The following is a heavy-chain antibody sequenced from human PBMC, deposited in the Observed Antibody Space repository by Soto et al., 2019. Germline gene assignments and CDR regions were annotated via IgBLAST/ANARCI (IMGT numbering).Heavy chain of an antibody. CDR3: ARRRAWNDAFDF. V-gene: IGHV5-51*01. J-gene: IGHJ4*02. Sequence: LGESLKISCKASGYDFSTYWIGWVRQMPGKGLEWMGVIYPADSDTRYSPSFEGQVTFSADKSLSTAYLQWNSLKASDTATYYCARRRAWNDAFDFWGQGTVVTVSS. CDR1: GYDFSTYW. CDR2: IYPADSDT. D-gene: IGHD1-1*01.